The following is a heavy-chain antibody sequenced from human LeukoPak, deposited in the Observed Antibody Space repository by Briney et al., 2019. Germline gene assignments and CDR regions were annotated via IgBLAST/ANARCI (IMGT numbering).Heavy chain of an antibody. CDR1: GYTFTDYY. J-gene: IGHJ6*03. D-gene: IGHD4-17*01. CDR2: VNPKSGAT. Sequence: GASVKVSCKTSGYTFTDYYLHWLRQAPGQGLEWMGWVNPKSGATNYAQRFQGRVTMTTDTSTSTAYMELRSLRSDDTAVYYCARGVYGDYTQYYYYYMDVWGKGTTVTVSS. CDR3: ARGVYGDYTQYYYYYMDV. V-gene: IGHV1-2*02.